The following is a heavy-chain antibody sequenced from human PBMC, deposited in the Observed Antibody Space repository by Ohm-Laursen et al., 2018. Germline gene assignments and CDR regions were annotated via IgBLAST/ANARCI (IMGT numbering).Heavy chain of an antibody. J-gene: IGHJ4*02. CDR2: IYHSGST. V-gene: IGHV4-30-4*08. CDR3: VMYSSFSVY. Sequence: TLSLTCTVSGGSISSGAYRWSWIRQHPGKGLEWIGYIYHSGSTYYNPSLKSRVTISVDTSKNQFSLKLRSVSAADTAVYYCVMYSSFSVYWGQGTLITVSS. CDR1: GGSISSGAYR. D-gene: IGHD6-19*01.